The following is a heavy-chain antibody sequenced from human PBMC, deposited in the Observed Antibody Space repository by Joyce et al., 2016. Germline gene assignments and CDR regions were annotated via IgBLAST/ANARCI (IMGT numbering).Heavy chain of an antibody. CDR3: ARGYFYPSGATWLDP. V-gene: IGHV1-3*01. J-gene: IGHJ5*02. D-gene: IGHD3-9*01. CDR1: GYTFIGYS. CDR2: INPVNGVK. Sequence: QVRLVQSGPEMKKPGASVRVACKTSGYTFIGYSINWVRQAPGQRLEWMGWINPVNGVKIYSWKFEGRVTIPRDRSAATAYMELSGLRDEDTSIYYCARGYFYPSGATWLDPWGQGTLVTVSS.